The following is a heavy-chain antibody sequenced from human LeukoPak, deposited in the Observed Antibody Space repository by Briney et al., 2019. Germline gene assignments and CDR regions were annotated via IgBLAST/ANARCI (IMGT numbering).Heavy chain of an antibody. Sequence: PGRSLRLSCAASGFTFSSYGMHWVRQAPGKGLEWVAVISYDGSNKYYADSVKGRFTISRDNSKNTLYLQMNSLRAEDTAVYYCAKDRRITLVRSYGMDVWGQGTTVTVSS. CDR1: GFTFSSYG. CDR3: AKDRRITLVRSYGMDV. CDR2: ISYDGSNK. V-gene: IGHV3-30*18. D-gene: IGHD3-10*01. J-gene: IGHJ6*02.